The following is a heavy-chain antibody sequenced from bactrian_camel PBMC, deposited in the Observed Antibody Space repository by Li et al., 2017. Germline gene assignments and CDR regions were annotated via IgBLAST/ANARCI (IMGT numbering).Heavy chain of an antibody. J-gene: IGHJ4*01. CDR2: IYTVDGST. Sequence: VQLVESGGGSVQAGESLRLSCVDSGYTYSSYSWGWFRQTSGEDREGVASIYTVDGSTYYADSVKGRFTISHDNAKNTVYLQMDSLMPEDSAVYFCAAKSGWFYNFDDTVYTFWARGPRSPSP. V-gene: IGHV3S40*01. CDR1: GYTYSSYS. D-gene: IGHD2*01.